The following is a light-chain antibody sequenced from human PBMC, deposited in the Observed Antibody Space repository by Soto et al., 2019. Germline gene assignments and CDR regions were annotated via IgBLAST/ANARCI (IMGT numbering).Light chain of an antibody. J-gene: IGKJ1*01. CDR2: GVS. CDR1: QTGSYSY. V-gene: IGKV3-20*01. Sequence: IVLTQSPGTLSLSPGETATLSCRASQTGSYSYLAWYQQKSGQAPSLLIYGVSTRATGIPDRFSGSGSGTEFTLTIRRLEPEDFAVYFCQHYGYSQWTFGQGTKVEVK. CDR3: QHYGYSQWT.